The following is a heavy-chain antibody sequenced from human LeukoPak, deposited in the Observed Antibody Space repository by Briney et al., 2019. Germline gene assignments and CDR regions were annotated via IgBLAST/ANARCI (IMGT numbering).Heavy chain of an antibody. V-gene: IGHV1-18*01. Sequence: ASVKVPCKASGYTFANFGITWVRQAPGQGLEWMGWISVYNGNTNYAQNLQGRVTLTTDTSTSTAYMELRSLRSDDTALYDCARTCSSSSCFMVHWGQGTLVTVSS. D-gene: IGHD2-15*01. CDR3: ARTCSSSSCFMVH. CDR2: ISVYNGNT. CDR1: GYTFANFG. J-gene: IGHJ4*02.